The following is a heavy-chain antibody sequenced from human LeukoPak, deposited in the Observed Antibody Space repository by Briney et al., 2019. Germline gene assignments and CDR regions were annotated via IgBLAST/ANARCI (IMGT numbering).Heavy chain of an antibody. CDR3: ARDIRLRVIDLIDAFDI. J-gene: IGHJ3*02. CDR2: ISAYNGNT. D-gene: IGHD3-3*02. Sequence: ASVKVSCKASGYTFTSYGISWVRQAPGQGLEWMGWISAYNGNTNYAQKLQGRVTMTTDTSTSTAYMELRSLRSEDTAVYYCARDIRLRVIDLIDAFDIWGQGTMVTVSS. V-gene: IGHV1-18*01. CDR1: GYTFTSYG.